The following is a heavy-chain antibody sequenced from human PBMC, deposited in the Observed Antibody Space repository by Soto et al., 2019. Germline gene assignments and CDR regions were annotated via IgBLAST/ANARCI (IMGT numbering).Heavy chain of an antibody. CDR1: GFTLSDNY. D-gene: IGHD3-16*01. V-gene: IGHV3-66*01. Sequence: GGSLRLSCAASGFTLSDNYMHWVRQAPGKGLEWVSFIYSGGSTHYADSVKGRFTISRDNSKNTLYLQMNSLRAEDTAVYYCARDIGHLGTFAYWGQGTLVTVSS. CDR3: ARDIGHLGTFAY. J-gene: IGHJ4*02. CDR2: IYSGGST.